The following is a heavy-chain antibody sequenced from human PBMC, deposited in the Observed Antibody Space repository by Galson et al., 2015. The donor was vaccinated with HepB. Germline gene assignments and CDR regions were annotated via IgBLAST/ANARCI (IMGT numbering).Heavy chain of an antibody. Sequence: SLRLSCAASGFTFSSYEMNWVRQAPGKGLEWVSYISSSGSTIYYADSVKGRFTISRDNAKNSLYLQMNSLRAEDTAVYYCARDSYDSSGYGIDPWGQGTLVTV. CDR1: GFTFSSYE. CDR2: ISSSGSTI. V-gene: IGHV3-48*03. D-gene: IGHD3-22*01. CDR3: ARDSYDSSGYGIDP. J-gene: IGHJ5*02.